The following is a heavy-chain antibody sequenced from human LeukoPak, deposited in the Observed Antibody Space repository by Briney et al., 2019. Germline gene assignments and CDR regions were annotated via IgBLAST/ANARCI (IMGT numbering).Heavy chain of an antibody. V-gene: IGHV3-23*01. CDR3: AKGGERYQLLPFDY. CDR2: ISGSGAST. D-gene: IGHD2-2*01. Sequence: GGSLRLSCLTSGFTLSTNAMSWVRQAPGKGLEWISGISGSGASTYYADSVKGRFTISRDDSRNTLYLQMNSLRAEDTAVYYCAKGGERYQLLPFDYWGQGTLVTVSS. J-gene: IGHJ4*02. CDR1: GFTLSTNA.